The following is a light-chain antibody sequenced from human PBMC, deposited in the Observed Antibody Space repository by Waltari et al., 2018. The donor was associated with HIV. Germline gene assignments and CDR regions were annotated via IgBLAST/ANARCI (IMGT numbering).Light chain of an antibody. Sequence: QSALTQPASVSGSRGQSITMSCTGTSSDIGAYNHVSWFQQRPGKAPKLIIYYFTVRPSWVSKRFSGSKSGITASLTISGLQADDEGDYYCSSYTASNTLWVFGGGTKLTVL. CDR2: YFT. CDR1: SSDIGAYNH. V-gene: IGLV2-14*03. J-gene: IGLJ3*02. CDR3: SSYTASNTLWV.